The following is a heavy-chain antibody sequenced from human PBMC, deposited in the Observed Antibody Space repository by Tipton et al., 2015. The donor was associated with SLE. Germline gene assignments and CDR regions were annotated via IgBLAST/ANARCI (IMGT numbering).Heavy chain of an antibody. CDR2: ISSTGGST. CDR1: GFTFTTYD. V-gene: IGHV3-23*01. CDR3: ARDLGIALYGMDV. D-gene: IGHD6-13*01. Sequence: SLRLSCAASGFTFTTYDMSWVRQAPGRGLEWVSGISSTGGSTFYADSVKGRFTISKDNSKNTLYLQMNSLRAEDTAVYYCARDLGIALYGMDVWGQGTTVTVSS. J-gene: IGHJ6*02.